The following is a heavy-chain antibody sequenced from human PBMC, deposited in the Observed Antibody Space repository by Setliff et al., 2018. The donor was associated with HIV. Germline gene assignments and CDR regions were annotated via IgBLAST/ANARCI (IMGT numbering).Heavy chain of an antibody. D-gene: IGHD1-26*01. CDR2: INTNTGNP. J-gene: IGHJ6*04. CDR1: GYTFTTYA. Sequence: ASVKVSCKASGYTFTTYAMNWVRQAPGQGLEWMGWINTNTGNPTSAQGLTGRFVFSVDTSVSTAYLQISSLTAEDTAVYYCARVLRGGYFEGGADVWGKGTTVTVSS. V-gene: IGHV7-4-1*02. CDR3: ARVLRGGYFEGGADV.